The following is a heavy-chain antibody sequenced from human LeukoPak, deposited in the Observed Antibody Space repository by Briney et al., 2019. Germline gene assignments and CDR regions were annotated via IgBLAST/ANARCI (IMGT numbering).Heavy chain of an antibody. Sequence: SETLSLTCAVYGGSFSGYYWSWIRQPPGKGLEWIGEINHSGSTNYNPSLKSRVTISVDTSKNQFSLKLGSVTAADTAVYYCARAGRSGIVVVPAAIRFDYWGQGTLVTVSS. J-gene: IGHJ4*02. V-gene: IGHV4-34*01. CDR2: INHSGST. CDR1: GGSFSGYY. CDR3: ARAGRSGIVVVPAAIRFDY. D-gene: IGHD2-2*02.